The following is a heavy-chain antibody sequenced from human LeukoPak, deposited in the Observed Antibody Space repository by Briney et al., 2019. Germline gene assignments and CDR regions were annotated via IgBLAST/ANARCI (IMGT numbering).Heavy chain of an antibody. D-gene: IGHD7-27*01. CDR1: GYTFTGYY. CDR3: AREWGNWFDP. V-gene: IGHV1-2*02. J-gene: IGHJ5*02. Sequence: ASVKGPCKASGYTFTGYYMHWVRQAPGQGLEWMGWINPNSGGTNYAQKFQGRVTMTRDTSISTAYMELSRLSSDDTAVYYCAREWGNWFDPWGQGTLVTVSS. CDR2: INPNSGGT.